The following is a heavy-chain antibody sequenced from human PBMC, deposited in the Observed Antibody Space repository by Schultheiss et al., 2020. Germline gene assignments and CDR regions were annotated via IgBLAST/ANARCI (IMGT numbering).Heavy chain of an antibody. J-gene: IGHJ5*02. Sequence: GGSLRLSCAASGFTFSSYAMSWVRQAPGKGLEWVSAISGSGGSTYYADSVKGRFTISRDNSKNTLYLQMNSLRAEDTAVYYCAKDLFRSHVRTGVNWFDPWGQGTLVTVS. CDR3: AKDLFRSHVRTGVNWFDP. CDR1: GFTFSSYA. CDR2: ISGSGGST. V-gene: IGHV3-23*01. D-gene: IGHD1-14*01.